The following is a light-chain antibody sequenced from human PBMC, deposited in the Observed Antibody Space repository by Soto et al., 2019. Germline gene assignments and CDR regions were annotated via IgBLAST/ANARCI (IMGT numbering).Light chain of an antibody. CDR2: DAS. V-gene: IGKV3-11*01. CDR1: QSVSSY. CDR3: QQRSNSYT. J-gene: IGKJ2*01. Sequence: EIVLTQSPATLSLSPGARATLSCRASQSVSSYVAWYQQKPGQAPRLLISDASNRATGIPARFSGSGSGTDFTLTISSLEPEDFAVYYCQQRSNSYTFGQGTKLEIK.